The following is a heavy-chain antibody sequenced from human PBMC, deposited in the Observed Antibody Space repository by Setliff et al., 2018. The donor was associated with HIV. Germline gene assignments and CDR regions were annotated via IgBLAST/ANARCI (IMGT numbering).Heavy chain of an antibody. D-gene: IGHD1-7*01. CDR1: GGTFSNYA. Sequence: GASVKVSCKASGGTFSNYAFSWVRQAPGQGLEWMGGLIPIVDITKSTQKFRDRVTFTADESTKTAQMELSGLTFEDTAVYYCARGDGTKYYYYYMDVWGKGTTVTV. CDR3: ARGDGTKYYYYYMDV. J-gene: IGHJ6*03. CDR2: LIPIVDIT. V-gene: IGHV1-69*10.